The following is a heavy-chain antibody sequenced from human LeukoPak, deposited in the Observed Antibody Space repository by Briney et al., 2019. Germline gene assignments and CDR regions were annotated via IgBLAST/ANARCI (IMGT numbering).Heavy chain of an antibody. J-gene: IGHJ4*02. CDR2: VRNDGSNE. D-gene: IGHD5-12*01. Sequence: GGSLRLCCAASGFVLSDYGMHWVRQAPGKGLEWVAFVRNDGSNEYYVGSVKGRFTISRDKSKNTLYLQMNSLRAEDTAVYSCAKESDSGYHSEGPKNWGLGTLVTASS. V-gene: IGHV3-30*02. CDR3: AKESDSGYHSEGPKN. CDR1: GFVLSDYG.